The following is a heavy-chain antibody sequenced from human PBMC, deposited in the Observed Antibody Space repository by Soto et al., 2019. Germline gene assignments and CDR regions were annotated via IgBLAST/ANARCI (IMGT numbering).Heavy chain of an antibody. V-gene: IGHV1-46*01. CDR2: INPYGGDT. Sequence: ASVKVSCKASGYTFTYYHVHWVRQAPGQGLEWMGIINPYGGDTTYAQKFQGRVTMTRDTSTSTVYMELSSLRSEDTAVYYCARALVVVATYFDYWGQGTLVTVSS. D-gene: IGHD2-15*01. CDR1: GYTFTYYH. J-gene: IGHJ4*02. CDR3: ARALVVVATYFDY.